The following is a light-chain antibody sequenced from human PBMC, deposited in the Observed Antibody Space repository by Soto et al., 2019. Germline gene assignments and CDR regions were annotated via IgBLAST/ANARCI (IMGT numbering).Light chain of an antibody. J-gene: IGLJ1*01. CDR2: EVS. CDR1: SSDVGGYNY. CDR3: SSCTSSSTDA. Sequence: QSVLAQPASVSGSPGQSITISCTGTSSDVGGYNYVSWYQQHPGKAPKVIIYEVSNRPSGVSNRFSGSKSGNTASLTISGLQAEDEADYYCSSCTSSSTDAFGTGTKVTVL. V-gene: IGLV2-14*01.